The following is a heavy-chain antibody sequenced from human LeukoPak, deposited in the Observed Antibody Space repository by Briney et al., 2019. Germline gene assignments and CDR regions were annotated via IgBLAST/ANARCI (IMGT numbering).Heavy chain of an antibody. Sequence: PGGSLRLSCAASGFRVSGYDLNWIRQAPGKGLEWIAYISISSSNIHYADSVRGRFTISRDNANNSLYLQLSSLRAEDTAVYYCARNRCSGGSCYLNWFDPWGQGTLVTVSS. CDR3: ARNRCSGGSCYLNWFDP. CDR2: ISISSSNI. D-gene: IGHD2-15*01. V-gene: IGHV3-11*06. J-gene: IGHJ5*02. CDR1: GFRVSGYD.